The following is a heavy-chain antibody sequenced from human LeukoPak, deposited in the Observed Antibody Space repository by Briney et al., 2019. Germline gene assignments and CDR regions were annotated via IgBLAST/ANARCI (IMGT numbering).Heavy chain of an antibody. CDR2: INHSGST. Sequence: SETLSLTCTISGGSVSSGGYYWSWIRQPPGKGLEWIGEINHSGSTNYNPSLKSRVTMSVDTSKNQFSLKLSSVTAADTAVYYCARSNYVWGSYRPGQSDAFDIWGQGTMVTVSS. D-gene: IGHD3-16*02. CDR1: GGSVSSGGYY. V-gene: IGHV4-61*08. J-gene: IGHJ3*02. CDR3: ARSNYVWGSYRPGQSDAFDI.